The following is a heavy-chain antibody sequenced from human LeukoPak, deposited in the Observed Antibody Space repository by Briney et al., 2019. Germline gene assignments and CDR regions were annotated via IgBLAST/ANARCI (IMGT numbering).Heavy chain of an antibody. CDR3: AKAANEWELLAGYFDY. D-gene: IGHD1-26*01. V-gene: IGHV3-64*01. CDR1: GFTFSSYA. CDR2: ISSNGGST. J-gene: IGHJ4*02. Sequence: GGSLRLSCAASGFTFSSYAMHWVRQAPGKGLEYVSAISSNGGSTYYANSVKGRFTISRDNSKNTLYLQMNSLRAEDTAAYYCAKAANEWELLAGYFDYWGQGTLVTVSS.